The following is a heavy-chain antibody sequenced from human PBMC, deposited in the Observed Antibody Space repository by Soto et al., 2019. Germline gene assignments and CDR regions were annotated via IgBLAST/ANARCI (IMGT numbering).Heavy chain of an antibody. Sequence: ASVKVSCKASGYTFTSYAMHWVRQAPGQRLEWMGWINAGNGNTKYSQKFQGRVTMTRDTSASTAYMELSSLRSEDTAVYYCARDGGLGRTATTYYYYGMDVWGQGTTVTVSS. CDR2: INAGNGNT. CDR1: GYTFTSYA. J-gene: IGHJ6*02. D-gene: IGHD3-10*01. V-gene: IGHV1-3*01. CDR3: ARDGGLGRTATTYYYYGMDV.